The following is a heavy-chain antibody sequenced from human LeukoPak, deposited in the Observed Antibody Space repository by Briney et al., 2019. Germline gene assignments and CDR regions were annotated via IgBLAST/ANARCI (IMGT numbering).Heavy chain of an antibody. CDR1: GGTFSSYA. CDR2: IIPIFGTA. CDR3: ARARVVVTGPLDY. D-gene: IGHD4-23*01. Sequence: SVKVSCKASGGTFSSYAISWVRQAPGQGLEWMGGIIPIFGTANYAQKFQGRVTITTDESTSTAYMELSSLRSEDTAVYYCARARVVVTGPLDYWGQGTLVTISS. J-gene: IGHJ4*02. V-gene: IGHV1-69*05.